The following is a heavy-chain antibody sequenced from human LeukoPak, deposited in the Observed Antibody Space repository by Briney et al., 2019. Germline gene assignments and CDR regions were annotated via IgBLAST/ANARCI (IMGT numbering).Heavy chain of an antibody. CDR2: INPDGSQK. D-gene: IGHD2-21*01. V-gene: IGHV3-7*01. CDR3: VRQLIRFWFDP. Sequence: GGSLRLSCAASGFTFSLYWMTWVRQSPGKGLEWVADINPDGSQKYSVDSVKGRFTISRDNAKNSMFLQMNSLRADDTATYYCVRQLIRFWFDPWGQGTRVTVSS. J-gene: IGHJ5*02. CDR1: GFTFSLYW.